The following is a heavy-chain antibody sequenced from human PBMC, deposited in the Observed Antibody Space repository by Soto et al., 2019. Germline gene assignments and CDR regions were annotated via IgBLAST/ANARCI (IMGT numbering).Heavy chain of an antibody. CDR3: AREGDNYGGYGGQKYYYYGMDV. CDR1: GGTFSSYT. V-gene: IGHV1-69*02. D-gene: IGHD4-17*01. CDR2: IIPILGIA. Sequence: QVQLVQSGAEVKKPGSSVKVSCKASGGTFSSYTISWVRQAPGQGLEWMGRIIPILGIANYAQKFQGRVTITADKSTSTAYMDLSSLRSEDTAVYYCAREGDNYGGYGGQKYYYYGMDVWGQGTTVTVSS. J-gene: IGHJ6*02.